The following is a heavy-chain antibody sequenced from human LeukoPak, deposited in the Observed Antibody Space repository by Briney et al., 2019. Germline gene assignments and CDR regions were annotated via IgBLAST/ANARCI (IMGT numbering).Heavy chain of an antibody. CDR2: INHSGST. CDR3: ARRVAVAGTRQQYYYYYYMDV. D-gene: IGHD6-19*01. CDR1: GGSFSGYY. Sequence: SETLSLTCAVYGGSFSGYYWSWLRQPPGKGLEGIGEINHSGSTNYNPSLKSRVTISVDTSKNQFSLTLSSVTAADTAVYYCARRVAVAGTRQQYYYYYYMDVWGKGTTVTISS. J-gene: IGHJ6*03. V-gene: IGHV4-34*01.